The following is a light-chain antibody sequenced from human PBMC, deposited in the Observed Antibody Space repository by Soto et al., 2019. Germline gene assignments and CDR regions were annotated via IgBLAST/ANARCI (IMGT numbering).Light chain of an antibody. CDR3: QTWGASIVI. CDR1: RGHSNYA. Sequence: QLVLTQSPSASASLGASVKLTCTLSRGHSNYAIAWHQQQPEKGPRYLMKLNRDGSHSKGDAIPNRSSGSSSRGERYLTIPRRHSEDEAEYYCQTWGASIVIFGGGTKLSVL. CDR2: LNRDGSH. J-gene: IGLJ2*01. V-gene: IGLV4-69*01.